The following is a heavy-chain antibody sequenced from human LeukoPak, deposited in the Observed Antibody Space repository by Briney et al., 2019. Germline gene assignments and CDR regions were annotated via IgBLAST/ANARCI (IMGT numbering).Heavy chain of an antibody. V-gene: IGHV1-18*01. CDR2: ISAYNGNT. J-gene: IGHJ3*02. CDR3: VRDLASTSPSSNAFDI. D-gene: IGHD2-2*01. Sequence: ASVKVSFKTSGYTFTSYGISWLRQPPGQGLEWMGWISAYNGNTNYARKRQGRVTMTTDTSTSTANMELRSLRSDDTAVYYCVRDLASTSPSSNAFDIWGQGTMVTVSS. CDR1: GYTFTSYG.